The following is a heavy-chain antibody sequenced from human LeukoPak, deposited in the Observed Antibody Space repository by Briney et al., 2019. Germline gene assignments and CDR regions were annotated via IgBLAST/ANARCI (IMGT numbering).Heavy chain of an antibody. V-gene: IGHV1-69*05. CDR2: IIPILRTP. CDR1: GYTFSIYA. CDR3: TRGSDSYYYYSMDV. Sequence: ASVKVSCKASGYTFSIYAINWVRQAPGQGLEWMGGIIPILRTPSYAEKFQGRVTITTDESTSTAHMELSGLRSEDTAVYYCTRGSDSYYYYSMDVWGRGTTVIVSS. J-gene: IGHJ6*03.